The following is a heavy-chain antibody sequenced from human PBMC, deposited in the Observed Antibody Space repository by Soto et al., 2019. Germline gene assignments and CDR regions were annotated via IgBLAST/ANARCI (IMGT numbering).Heavy chain of an antibody. CDR2: ISSGSSDT. CDR1: VFAFSRGS. Sequence: GASLRVSCEASVFAFSRGSMNWVRQVPGKGLEWGSSISSGSSDTWYADSAKGRFTISRDNSKNTMYLKMNSRRADDTSVYYCATTGYGNSGLYYFDYWGQGTLVTVSS. J-gene: IGHJ4*02. D-gene: IGHD3-22*01. V-gene: IGHV3-21*01. CDR3: ATTGYGNSGLYYFDY.